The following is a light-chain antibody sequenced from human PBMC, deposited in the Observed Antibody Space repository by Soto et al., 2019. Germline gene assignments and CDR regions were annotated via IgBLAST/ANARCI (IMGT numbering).Light chain of an antibody. V-gene: IGKV1-9*01. CDR3: QHLNNYPPFT. Sequence: IQLTQSPSSLSASVGDRVSITCRASQDIQTYLAWYQQKRGEAPKLLISGTFTLQSGVPSRFNGSGSGTDFTLTISRLQPEDFATYYCQHLNNYPPFTFGHGNKVDLE. CDR1: QDIQTY. CDR2: GTF. J-gene: IGKJ3*01.